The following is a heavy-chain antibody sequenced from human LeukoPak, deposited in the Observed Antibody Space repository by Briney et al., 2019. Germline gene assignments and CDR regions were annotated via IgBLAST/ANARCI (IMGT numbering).Heavy chain of an antibody. V-gene: IGHV3-23*01. CDR3: AKGTQGGYDY. Sequence: PGGSLRLSCAASGFSFSSYTMTWVRQAPGKGLEWVSAISGSGGDTYYADSMRGRFTISRGNSKNTLYLQMNSLRAEDSAVYSCAKGTQGGYDYWGQGTLVTVSS. J-gene: IGHJ4*02. CDR2: ISGSGGDT. D-gene: IGHD5-12*01. CDR1: GFSFSSYT.